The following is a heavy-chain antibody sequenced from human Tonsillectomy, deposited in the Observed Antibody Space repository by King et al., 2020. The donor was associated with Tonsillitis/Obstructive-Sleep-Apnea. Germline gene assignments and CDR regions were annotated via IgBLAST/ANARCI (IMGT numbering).Heavy chain of an antibody. CDR1: GFTFSSYA. J-gene: IGHJ4*02. D-gene: IGHD3-3*01. V-gene: IGHV3-23*04. CDR2: ISASGSST. CDR3: ANAPYDFWCGYHY. Sequence: VQLVESGGGLVQPGGSLRLSCAASGFTFSSYAMSWVRQAPGKGLEWVSAISASGSSTYYADSVKGRFTISRDNSKNTLYLQMNSLRAEDSAVYYCANAPYDFWCGYHYWGQGTLVTVSS.